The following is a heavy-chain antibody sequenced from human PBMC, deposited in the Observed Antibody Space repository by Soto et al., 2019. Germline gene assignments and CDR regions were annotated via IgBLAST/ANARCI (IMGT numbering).Heavy chain of an antibody. CDR1: GFTFSSYA. J-gene: IGHJ4*02. D-gene: IGHD6-13*01. Sequence: EVQLLESGGGLVQPGGSLRLSCAASGFTFSSYAMTWVRQAPGKGLEWVSAISGSGNTSYYADSVMGRFTISRDSSKKMLYLQMNSLRPEDTAVYYCAKDRGRTWYEDYWGQGTLVTVSS. V-gene: IGHV3-23*01. CDR2: ISGSGNTS. CDR3: AKDRGRTWYEDY.